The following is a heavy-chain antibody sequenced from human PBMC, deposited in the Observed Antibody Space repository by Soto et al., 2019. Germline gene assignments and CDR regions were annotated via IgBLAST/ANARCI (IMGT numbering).Heavy chain of an antibody. V-gene: IGHV3-30*03. CDR3: ARRSESQYYYGMDV. J-gene: IGHJ6*02. CDR1: GFTFTRYG. Sequence: SLRLSSAASGFTFTRYGMLCIRQAPGNGLEGVAVIAYDGSNKYYAESVKGRFTISRDNPKNPLYLKMNCVRAEDTAVYYCARRSESQYYYGMDVWGQGTTVTV. CDR2: IAYDGSNK. D-gene: IGHD3-10*01.